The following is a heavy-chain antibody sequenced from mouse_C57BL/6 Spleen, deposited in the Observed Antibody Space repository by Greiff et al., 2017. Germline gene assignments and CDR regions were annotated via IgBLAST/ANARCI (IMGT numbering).Heavy chain of an antibody. V-gene: IGHV1-76*01. Sequence: VQLQESGAELVRPGTSVKLSCKASGYTFTDYYINWVKQRPGQGLEWIARIYPGSGNTYYNEKFKGKATLTAEKSSSTAYMQLSSLTSEDSAVYFCARGRYYGSSLAWFAYWGQGTLVTVSA. CDR3: ARGRYYGSSLAWFAY. J-gene: IGHJ3*01. CDR1: GYTFTDYY. CDR2: IYPGSGNT. D-gene: IGHD1-1*01.